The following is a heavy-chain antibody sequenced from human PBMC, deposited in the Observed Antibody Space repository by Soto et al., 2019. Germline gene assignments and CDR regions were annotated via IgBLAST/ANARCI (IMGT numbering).Heavy chain of an antibody. CDR1: GYTFPSYA. D-gene: IGHD2-2*03. Sequence: ASVKVSCKASGYTFPSYAMHWVRQAPGQRLEWMGWINAGNGNTKYSQKFQGRVTITRDTSASTAYMELSSLRSEDTAVYYCARVDIVVVPAAIKSWFDPWGQGTLVTVSS. V-gene: IGHV1-3*01. CDR3: ARVDIVVVPAAIKSWFDP. CDR2: INAGNGNT. J-gene: IGHJ5*02.